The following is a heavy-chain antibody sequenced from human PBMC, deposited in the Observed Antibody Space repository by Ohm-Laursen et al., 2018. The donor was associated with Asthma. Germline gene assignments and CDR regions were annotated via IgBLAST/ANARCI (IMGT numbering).Heavy chain of an antibody. D-gene: IGHD3-16*01. CDR1: GLTFNSYW. Sequence: SLRLSCAASGLTFNSYWMTWVRQAPGKGLEWVANIYPDGGEKYYVDSVDGRFTISRDNAKNSLYLQMNSLRAEDTAVYYCATNLPYEAENYWGQGTLVTVSS. CDR2: IYPDGGEK. CDR3: ATNLPYEAENY. V-gene: IGHV3-7*05. J-gene: IGHJ4*02.